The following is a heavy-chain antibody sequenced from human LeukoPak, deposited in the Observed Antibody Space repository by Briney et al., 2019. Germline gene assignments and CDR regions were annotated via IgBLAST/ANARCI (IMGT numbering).Heavy chain of an antibody. CDR3: ARGGSCSSTSCYAVVMGFDP. CDR2: INHSGST. V-gene: IGHV4-34*01. J-gene: IGHJ5*02. D-gene: IGHD2-2*01. Sequence: PSETLSLTRAVYGGSFSGYYWSWIRQPPGKGLEWIGEINHSGSTNYNPSLKSRVTISVDTSKNQFSLKLSSVTAADTAVYYCARGGSCSSTSCYAVVMGFDPWGQGTLVSVSS. CDR1: GGSFSGYY.